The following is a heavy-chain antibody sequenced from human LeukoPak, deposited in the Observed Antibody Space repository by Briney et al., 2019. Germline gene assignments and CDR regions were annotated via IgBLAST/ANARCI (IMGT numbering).Heavy chain of an antibody. V-gene: IGHV4-39*07. CDR3: ARDRDWNSGFDY. Sequence: PSETLSLTCTVSGGSISSSSYYWAWIRQPPGKGLEWIGSIYYTGSTYYNPSLKSRVTISVDTSKNQFSLGLSSVTAADTAVYYCARDRDWNSGFDYWGQGTLVTVSS. CDR2: IYYTGST. CDR1: GGSISSSSYY. J-gene: IGHJ4*02. D-gene: IGHD1-7*01.